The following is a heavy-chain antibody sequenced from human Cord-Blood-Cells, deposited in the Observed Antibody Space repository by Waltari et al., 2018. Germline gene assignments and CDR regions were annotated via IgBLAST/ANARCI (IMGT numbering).Heavy chain of an antibody. CDR1: GYTFTGYY. J-gene: IGHJ4*02. V-gene: IGHV1-2*02. D-gene: IGHD3-10*01. Sequence: QVQLVQSGAEVKKPGASVKVSCKASGYTFTGYYMHWVRQAPGQGLEWMGWINPNSGGTNYAQKCQGRVTMTRDTSISTAYMELSRLRSDDTAVYYCARDRVWFGELLYFDYWGQGTLVTVSS. CDR2: INPNSGGT. CDR3: ARDRVWFGELLYFDY.